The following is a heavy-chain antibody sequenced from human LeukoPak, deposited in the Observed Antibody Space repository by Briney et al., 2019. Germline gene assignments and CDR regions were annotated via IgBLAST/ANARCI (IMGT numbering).Heavy chain of an antibody. CDR2: IKHDGSEQ. V-gene: IGHV3-7*01. J-gene: IGHJ5*02. CDR3: TRGLGEHGGVSDR. D-gene: IGHD3-16*01. CDR1: GFIFTSNR. Sequence: GGSLRLSCAASGFIFTSNRMNWVRQARGKGLEWVANIKHDGSEQIYVDSVKGRFTISRDNAKDSVYLQMNSLRAEDTAVYYCTRGLGEHGGVSDRWGQGTLVIVS.